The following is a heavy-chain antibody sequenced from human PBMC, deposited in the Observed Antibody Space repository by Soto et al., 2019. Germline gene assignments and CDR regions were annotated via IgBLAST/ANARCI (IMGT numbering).Heavy chain of an antibody. J-gene: IGHJ3*02. CDR2: VYYSGCT. CDR1: GASISSSY. D-gene: IGHD3-22*01. V-gene: IGHV4-59*01. Sequence: SETLSLTCTVSGASISSSYWSWIRQSPGKGLEWIGYVYYSGCTSYNPSLNSRVTISVDTSKNQFSLKLSSVTAADTAVYYGARGYYDSRGQSNTFDIWGQGTMVTVSS. CDR3: ARGYYDSRGQSNTFDI.